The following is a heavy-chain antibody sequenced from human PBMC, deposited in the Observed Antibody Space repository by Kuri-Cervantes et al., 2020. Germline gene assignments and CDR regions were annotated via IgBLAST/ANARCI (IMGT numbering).Heavy chain of an antibody. CDR3: ARGRVVPAAMAGYMDV. V-gene: IGHV3-11*04. D-gene: IGHD2-2*01. Sequence: GGSLRLSCAASGFTFGDYYMSWIRQAPGKGLEWVSYISSSGSTIYYADSVKGRFTISRDNAKNSLYLQMNSLRAEDTAVYYCARGRVVPAAMAGYMDVWGKGTTVTVSS. J-gene: IGHJ6*03. CDR2: ISSSGSTI. CDR1: GFTFGDYY.